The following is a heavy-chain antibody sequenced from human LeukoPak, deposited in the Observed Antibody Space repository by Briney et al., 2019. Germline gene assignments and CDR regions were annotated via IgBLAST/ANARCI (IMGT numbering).Heavy chain of an antibody. CDR2: IYHSGST. J-gene: IGHJ4*02. D-gene: IGHD5-18*01. Sequence: SETLSLTCTVSGGSISSHYWSWIRQPPGKGLEWIGYIYHSGSTNYNPSLKSRVTISVGTSKNQFSLKLSSVTAADTAVYYCARENTPMLRGVYFDYWGQGTLVTVSS. CDR1: GGSISSHY. CDR3: ARENTPMLRGVYFDY. V-gene: IGHV4-59*11.